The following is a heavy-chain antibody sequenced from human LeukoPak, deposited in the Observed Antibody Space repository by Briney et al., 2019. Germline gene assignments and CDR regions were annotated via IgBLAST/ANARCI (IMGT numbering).Heavy chain of an antibody. CDR1: GFTFSSYG. D-gene: IGHD3-22*01. Sequence: PGGSLRLSCAASGFTFSSYGMHWVRQAPGKGLDWVAFIRYDGSNKYYADSVRGRFTISRDSSKNTLYLQMNSLRAEDTAVYYCAKESESYDSSGSTLDYRGQGTLVTVSS. V-gene: IGHV3-30*02. J-gene: IGHJ4*02. CDR3: AKESESYDSSGSTLDY. CDR2: IRYDGSNK.